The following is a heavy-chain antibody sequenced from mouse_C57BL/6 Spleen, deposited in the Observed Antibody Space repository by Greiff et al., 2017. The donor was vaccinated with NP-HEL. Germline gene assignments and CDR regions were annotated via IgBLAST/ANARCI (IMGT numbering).Heavy chain of an antibody. CDR1: GYTFTSYW. V-gene: IGHV1-72*01. Sequence: VQLQQPGAELVKPGASVKLSCKASGYTFTSYWMHWVKQRPGRGLEWIGRIDPNSGGTKYNEKFKSKATLTVDKPSSTAYMQLSSLTSEDSAVYYCARDYDYEGYYAMDYWGQGTSVTVSS. D-gene: IGHD2-4*01. J-gene: IGHJ4*01. CDR3: ARDYDYEGYYAMDY. CDR2: IDPNSGGT.